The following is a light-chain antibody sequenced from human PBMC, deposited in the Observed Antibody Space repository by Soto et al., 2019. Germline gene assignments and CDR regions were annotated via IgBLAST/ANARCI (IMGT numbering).Light chain of an antibody. Sequence: DIQLTQSPSVLSASVVDTVTITFRASQALSNSLAWYQQKPGKAPNLLIYAASSFQNGVPSRFSGSGSGTNFSLTISSLQPEDFATYYCQQTYRTPLTFGGGTKVDIK. V-gene: IGKV1-39*01. CDR3: QQTYRTPLT. J-gene: IGKJ4*01. CDR2: AAS. CDR1: QALSNS.